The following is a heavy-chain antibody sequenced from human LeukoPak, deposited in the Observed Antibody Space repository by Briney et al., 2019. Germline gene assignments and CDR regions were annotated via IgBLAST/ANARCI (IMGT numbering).Heavy chain of an antibody. CDR3: VKDLGYNYYGSGSYYNYFDY. Sequence: PGGSLRLSCSASGFTFSSYAMHWVRQAPGKGLEYVSAISSNGGSTYYADSVKGRFTISRDNSKNTLYLQMSSLRAEDTAVYYCVKDLGYNYYGSGSYYNYFDYWGQGTLVTVSS. V-gene: IGHV3-64D*06. CDR2: ISSNGGST. CDR1: GFTFSSYA. J-gene: IGHJ4*02. D-gene: IGHD3-10*01.